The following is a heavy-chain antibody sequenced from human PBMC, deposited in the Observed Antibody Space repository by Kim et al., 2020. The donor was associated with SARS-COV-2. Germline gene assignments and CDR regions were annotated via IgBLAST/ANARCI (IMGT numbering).Heavy chain of an antibody. Sequence: GGSLRLSCAASGFTFSSYGMHWVRQAPGKGLEWVAVIWYDGSNKYYADSVKGRFTISRDNSKNTLYLQMNSLRAEDTAVYYCARDEGSGWYAYYYGMDVWGQGTTVTVSS. D-gene: IGHD6-19*01. CDR3: ARDEGSGWYAYYYGMDV. CDR2: IWYDGSNK. V-gene: IGHV3-33*01. J-gene: IGHJ6*02. CDR1: GFTFSSYG.